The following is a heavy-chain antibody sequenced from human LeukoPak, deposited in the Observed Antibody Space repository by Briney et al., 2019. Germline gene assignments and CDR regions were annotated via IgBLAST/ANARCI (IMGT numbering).Heavy chain of an antibody. CDR2: IIPIFGTS. CDR3: ARGRTYNPYSNNGYYYYMDV. Sequence: GASVKVSCKASGGTFSIYAISRVRQAPGQGPEWMGRIIPIFGTSNYRQSFNDRVTTTTDESTITAYMEQSSLRSEDKAVCYRARGRTYNPYSNNGYYYYMDVWGKGTTVTVSS. V-gene: IGHV1-69*05. J-gene: IGHJ6*03. CDR1: GGTFSIYA. D-gene: IGHD4-11*01.